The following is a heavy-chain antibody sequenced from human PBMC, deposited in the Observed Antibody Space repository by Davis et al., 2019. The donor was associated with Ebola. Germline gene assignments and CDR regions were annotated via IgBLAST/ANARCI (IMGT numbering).Heavy chain of an antibody. D-gene: IGHD4-17*01. J-gene: IGHJ6*02. CDR1: GFTVSRYD. CDR3: AREVTDYDSPNYYVDV. V-gene: IGHV3-13*04. CDR2: LGPAGDT. Sequence: GESLKISCAASGFTVSRYDMHWVRQVTGKGLEWVSSLGPAGDTFYPDSVKGRFTISRDGAKNSLYLQMSNLRAGDTAVYFCAREVTDYDSPNYYVDVWGQGTAVTVSS.